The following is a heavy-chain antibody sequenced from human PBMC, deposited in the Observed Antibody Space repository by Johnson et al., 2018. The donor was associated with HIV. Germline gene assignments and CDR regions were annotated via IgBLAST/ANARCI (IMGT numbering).Heavy chain of an antibody. Sequence: QVQLVESGGGVVQPGRSLRLSCAASGFTFSSYAMHWVRQAPGKGLEWVAVISYDGSNKYYADSVKGRFTISRDNSKNTLYLQRNSLRAEDTAVYYCAREHGGAFDIWGQGTMVTVSS. CDR2: ISYDGSNK. CDR1: GFTFSSYA. V-gene: IGHV3-30*04. CDR3: AREHGGAFDI. J-gene: IGHJ3*02.